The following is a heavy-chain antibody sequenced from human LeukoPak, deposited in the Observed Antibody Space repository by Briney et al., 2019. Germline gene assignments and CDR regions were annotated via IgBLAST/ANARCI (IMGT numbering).Heavy chain of an antibody. J-gene: IGHJ4*02. Sequence: ASVKVSCKASGYTFNTYGITWVRQAPGQGLEWMGWISGYNGKTKYAQKLQDRVTMTTDTSTSTAYMELRSLRSDDTAVYYCARGVGYRCSGGSCYSTAGSLGDYWGQGTLVTVSS. CDR2: ISGYNGKT. D-gene: IGHD2-15*01. CDR1: GYTFNTYG. V-gene: IGHV1-18*01. CDR3: ARGVGYRCSGGSCYSTAGSLGDY.